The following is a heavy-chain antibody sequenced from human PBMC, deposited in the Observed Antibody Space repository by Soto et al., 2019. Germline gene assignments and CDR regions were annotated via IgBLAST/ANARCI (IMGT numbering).Heavy chain of an antibody. CDR3: ARSREPDWLLYWGAFDI. Sequence: GGSLRLSCAASGFTFSSYWMSWVRQAPGKGLEWVANIKQDGSEKYYVDSVKGRFTISRDNAKNSLYLQMNSLRAEDTAVYYCARSREPDWLLYWGAFDIWGQGTMVTVSS. J-gene: IGHJ3*02. D-gene: IGHD3-9*01. CDR1: GFTFSSYW. CDR2: IKQDGSEK. V-gene: IGHV3-7*05.